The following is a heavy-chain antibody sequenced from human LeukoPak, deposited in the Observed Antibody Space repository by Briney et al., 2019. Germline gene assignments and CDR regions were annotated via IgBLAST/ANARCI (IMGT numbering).Heavy chain of an antibody. Sequence: SETLSLTCTVSSGSISSRSHYWGWIRQPPGKGLEWIAFIHYSGSTYYNPVLKSRLTISVDTSKSQFSLNLSSVTAADTAVYYCARRGDHYFDYWGQGTLVTVSS. V-gene: IGHV4-39*01. CDR1: SGSISSRSHY. J-gene: IGHJ4*02. D-gene: IGHD3-10*01. CDR3: ARRGDHYFDY. CDR2: IHYSGST.